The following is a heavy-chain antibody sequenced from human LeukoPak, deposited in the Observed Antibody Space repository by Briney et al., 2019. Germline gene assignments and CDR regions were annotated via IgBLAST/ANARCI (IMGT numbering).Heavy chain of an antibody. CDR2: ISGSSSAI. CDR1: GFTFSTYG. Sequence: GGSLRLSCAASGFTFSTYGMSWVRQAPGKGLEWLSYISGSSSAINYADSVKGRFTISRDNAKNSLFLQMNSLRAEDTAGYYCATYSGYDRIFDYWGQGALVTVPS. V-gene: IGHV3-48*01. J-gene: IGHJ4*02. CDR3: ATYSGYDRIFDY. D-gene: IGHD5-12*01.